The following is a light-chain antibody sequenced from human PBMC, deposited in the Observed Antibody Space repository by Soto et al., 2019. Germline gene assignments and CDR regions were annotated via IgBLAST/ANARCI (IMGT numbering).Light chain of an antibody. CDR3: SSYAGSNNFNV. Sequence: QSALTQPPSASGSPGQSVTISCTGTSSDVGGYNYVSWYQQHPGKAPKLMIYEVSKRPSGVPDRFSGSKSGNTASLTVSGLQAEDEADYYCSSYAGSNNFNVFGTGTKLTV. CDR2: EVS. V-gene: IGLV2-8*01. J-gene: IGLJ1*01. CDR1: SSDVGGYNY.